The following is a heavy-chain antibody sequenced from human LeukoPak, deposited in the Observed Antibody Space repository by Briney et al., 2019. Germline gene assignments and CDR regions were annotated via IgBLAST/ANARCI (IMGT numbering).Heavy chain of an antibody. CDR3: ARRRDYGDYFDY. D-gene: IGHD4-17*01. J-gene: IGHJ4*02. CDR2: INSDGSST. CDR1: GFTFSSYW. V-gene: IGHV3-74*01. Sequence: GGSLRLSCAASGFTFSSYWMHWVRQAPGKGLVWVSRINSDGSSTSYADSVKGRFTISRDNAKNTLYLQMNSLRAEDTAVYYCARRRDYGDYFDYWGQGTLVTVSS.